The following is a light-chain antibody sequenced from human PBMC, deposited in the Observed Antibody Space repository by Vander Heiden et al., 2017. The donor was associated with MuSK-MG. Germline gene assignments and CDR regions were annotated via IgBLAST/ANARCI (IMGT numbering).Light chain of an antibody. CDR1: QSITYH. V-gene: IGKV1-39*01. J-gene: IGKJ1*01. CDR2: ATS. Sequence: DIQMTQSPSSLSTSVGDRVTITCRASQSITYHLNWYQQKPGKAPRLLIYATSNLQSGVQARFSGSRSGTDFTLTISRLQPEDFATYYGQQSYSIPGPVGQGPSVEI. CDR3: QQSYSIPGP.